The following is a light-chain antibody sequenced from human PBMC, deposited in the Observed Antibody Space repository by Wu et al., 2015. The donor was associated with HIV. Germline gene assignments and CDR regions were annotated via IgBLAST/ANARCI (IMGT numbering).Light chain of an antibody. CDR3: QQYNNWPPHT. J-gene: IGKJ2*01. Sequence: EIVMTQSPATLSVSPGERATLSCRASQSVSTNLAWYQQKPGQAPRLLISGASTRATGIPARFSGSGSGTEFTLTISSMQSEDFAVYYCQQYNNWPPHTFGQGTKLEIK. CDR2: GAS. CDR1: QSVSTN. V-gene: IGKV3-15*01.